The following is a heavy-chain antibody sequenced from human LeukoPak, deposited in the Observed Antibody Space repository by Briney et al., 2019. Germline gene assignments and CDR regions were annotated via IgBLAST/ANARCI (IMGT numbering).Heavy chain of an antibody. CDR2: ISSSSSYI. Sequence: GGSLRLSCAASGFTFSSYAMSWVRQAPGKGLEWVSSISSSSSYIYYAASVKGRFTISRDNARNSLYLQMNSLRAEDTAVYYCARVGRDGYNYPYYYYGMDVWGQGTTVTVSS. J-gene: IGHJ6*02. V-gene: IGHV3-21*01. CDR3: ARVGRDGYNYPYYYYGMDV. CDR1: GFTFSSYA. D-gene: IGHD5-24*01.